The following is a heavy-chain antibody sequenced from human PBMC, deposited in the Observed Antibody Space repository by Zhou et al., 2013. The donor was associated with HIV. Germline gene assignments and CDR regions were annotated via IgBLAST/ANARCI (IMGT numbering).Heavy chain of an antibody. D-gene: IGHD1-26*01. CDR1: GGTLNTSA. CDR2: FIPMFGTA. J-gene: IGHJ5*02. CDR3: ARDVGYSESFRKATTYFDP. Sequence: QVRLVQSGPAVMMPGSSVKVSCKAYGGTLNTSAISWVRQAPGQGLEWMGGFIPMFGTANYAEQFHDRITIITDGSTDTAYMELSGLRPDDTAVYYCARDVGYSESFRKATTYFDPWGQGTLVTVS. V-gene: IGHV1-69*05.